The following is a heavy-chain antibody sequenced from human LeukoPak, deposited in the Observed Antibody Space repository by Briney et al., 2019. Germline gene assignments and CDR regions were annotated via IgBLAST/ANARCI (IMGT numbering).Heavy chain of an antibody. CDR1: GYSLTALA. Sequence: ASVKVSCKVSGYSLTALAIHWVRQAPGRGLEWMGRFDPDDGARIYSQRFQDRFLMTEDPSSDTAYMELSGLRSEDTAVYFCASDRTMTTVTSGQSWDDPWGQGTLLTVSA. J-gene: IGHJ5*02. D-gene: IGHD4-17*01. CDR3: ASDRTMTTVTSGQSWDDP. CDR2: FDPDDGAR. V-gene: IGHV1-24*01.